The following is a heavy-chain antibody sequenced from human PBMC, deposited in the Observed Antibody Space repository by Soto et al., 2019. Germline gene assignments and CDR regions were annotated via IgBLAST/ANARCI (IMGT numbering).Heavy chain of an antibody. CDR3: ARGPDPTYFDY. Sequence: QVQLVQTGGEVEKPGASVKVSCKASGYTFTNYGINWVRQAPGLGLEGMGWINVYNGNTNYAQKFQARVTMTTDTSTNSVYMELRSLRSDDTAVYYCARGPDPTYFDYWGQGTLVSVSS. CDR1: GYTFTNYG. CDR2: INVYNGNT. J-gene: IGHJ4*02. V-gene: IGHV1-18*01.